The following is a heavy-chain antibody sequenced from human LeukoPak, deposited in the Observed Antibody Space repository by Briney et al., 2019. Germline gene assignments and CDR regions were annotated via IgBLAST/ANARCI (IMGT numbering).Heavy chain of an antibody. V-gene: IGHV4-39*01. D-gene: IGHD3-22*01. J-gene: IGHJ6*03. Sequence: SETLSLTCTVSGGSISSSSYYWGWIRQPPGKGLEWIGSIYYSGSTYYNPSLKSRVTISVDTSKNQFSLKLSSVTAADTAVYYCARHVKDYYDSSGYYWIRYYYYMDVWGKGTTVTISS. CDR1: GGSISSSSYY. CDR2: IYYSGST. CDR3: ARHVKDYYDSSGYYWIRYYYYMDV.